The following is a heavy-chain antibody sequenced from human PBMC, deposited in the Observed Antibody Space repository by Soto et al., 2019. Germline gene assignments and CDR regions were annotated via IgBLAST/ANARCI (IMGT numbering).Heavy chain of an antibody. Sequence: QVQLVQSGAEVKKPGASVKVSCKTSGYTFTSYAMHWVRQAPGQRLEWMGWINAGNGNTKYSQKFQGRVTITIDTSASTAYMELSSLRSEDTALYYCARDLGGWPDYWGQGTLVTVSS. CDR2: INAGNGNT. CDR1: GYTFTSYA. V-gene: IGHV1-3*01. D-gene: IGHD6-19*01. CDR3: ARDLGGWPDY. J-gene: IGHJ4*02.